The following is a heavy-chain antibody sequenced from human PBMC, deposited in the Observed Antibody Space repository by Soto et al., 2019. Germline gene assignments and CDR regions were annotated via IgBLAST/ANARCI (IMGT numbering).Heavy chain of an antibody. CDR2: FNVGNGDT. V-gene: IGHV1-3*01. Sequence: QVHLVQSGAEVKKPGASVKVSCKASGYTFTNYHMHWVRQAPGQGLEWIGWFNVGNGDTKYSQKFQGRVTITRVTSATTVYMELSSLRSEDTAVYYCARDRRYYDSTGSYFDYWGQGTLVTVSS. CDR3: ARDRRYYDSTGSYFDY. D-gene: IGHD3-22*01. J-gene: IGHJ4*02. CDR1: GYTFTNYH.